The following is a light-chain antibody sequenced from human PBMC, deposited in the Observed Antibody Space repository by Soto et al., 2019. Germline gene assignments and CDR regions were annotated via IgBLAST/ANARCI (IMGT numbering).Light chain of an antibody. CDR2: DVS. V-gene: IGKV1-33*01. J-gene: IGKJ5*01. Sequence: DIQMTQYPSSLSASVGDRVTITCQASEDVQKYLNWYQRKPGKAPKLLIQDVSTLITGVPSRFSGRGSRTDFTLIISSLQPEDIATYYCQQYNNLFTFGQGTRLENK. CDR3: QQYNNLFT. CDR1: EDVQKY.